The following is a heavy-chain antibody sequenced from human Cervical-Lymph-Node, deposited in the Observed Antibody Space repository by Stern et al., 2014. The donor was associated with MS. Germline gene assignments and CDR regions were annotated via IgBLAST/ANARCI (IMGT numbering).Heavy chain of an antibody. CDR3: ARDHSTSWHSGWFDP. V-gene: IGHV4-30-4*01. Sequence: QVHLQDSGPGLVMPSQTLSLTCTVSCGSISSGDYYWSWIRQPPWKGLEWIGYIYFSGSTYYNPSLKSRLTISLDTSKNQFSLKLSSVTAADTAVYYCARDHSTSWHSGWFDPWGQGTLVTGSS. D-gene: IGHD6-13*01. CDR2: IYFSGST. J-gene: IGHJ5*02. CDR1: CGSISSGDYY.